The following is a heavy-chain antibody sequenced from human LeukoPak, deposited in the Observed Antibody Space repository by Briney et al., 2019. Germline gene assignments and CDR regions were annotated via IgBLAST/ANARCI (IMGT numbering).Heavy chain of an antibody. Sequence: PGGSLRLSCAASGFTFSSYGMHWVRQAPGKGLEWVAFIRYDGSNKYYADSVKGRFTISRDNSKNTLYLQMNSLRAEDTAVYYCARESKGFIAVAGTYYYGMDVWGQGTTVTVSS. CDR3: ARESKGFIAVAGTYYYGMDV. J-gene: IGHJ6*02. D-gene: IGHD6-19*01. CDR1: GFTFSSYG. V-gene: IGHV3-30*02. CDR2: IRYDGSNK.